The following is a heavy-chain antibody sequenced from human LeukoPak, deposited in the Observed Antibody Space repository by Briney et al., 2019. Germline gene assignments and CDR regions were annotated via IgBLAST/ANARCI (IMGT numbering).Heavy chain of an antibody. CDR3: ARDKSYDILTGKNYYYYYMDV. Sequence: PSETLSLTCAVYGGSFSGYYWSWIRQPPGKGLEWIGEIYHSGSTNYNPSLKSRVTISVDKSKNQFSLKLSSVTAADTAVYYCARDKSYDILTGKNYYYYYMDVWGKGTTVTISS. CDR2: IYHSGST. D-gene: IGHD3-9*01. V-gene: IGHV4-34*01. J-gene: IGHJ6*03. CDR1: GGSFSGYY.